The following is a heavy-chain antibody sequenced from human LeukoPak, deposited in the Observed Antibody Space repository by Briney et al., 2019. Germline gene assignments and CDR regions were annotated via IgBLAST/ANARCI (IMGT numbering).Heavy chain of an antibody. D-gene: IGHD3-22*01. J-gene: IGHJ6*03. Sequence: KSGGSLRLSCEGSGFSFRDYYMSWIRQTPGKGLEWVSYISNSGTDTNYADSVKGRFAISRDNANNSLYLQMNSLRAEDTALYYSARHYYDSRYPTSGYYMDVWGKGTTVTVSS. CDR1: GFSFRDYY. CDR3: ARHYYDSRYPTSGYYMDV. CDR2: ISNSGTDT. V-gene: IGHV3-11*03.